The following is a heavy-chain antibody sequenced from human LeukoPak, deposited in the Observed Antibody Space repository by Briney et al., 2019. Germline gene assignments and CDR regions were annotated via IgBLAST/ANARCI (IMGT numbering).Heavy chain of an antibody. CDR2: IIPIFGTA. V-gene: IGHV1-69*13. CDR1: RYTLTELS. Sequence: ASVKVSCKVSRYTLTELSMHWVRQAPGKGLEWMGGIIPIFGTANYAQKFQGRVTITADESTSTAYMELSSLRSEDTAVYYCATSGYGGYDYWGQGTLVTVSS. CDR3: ATSGYGGYDY. D-gene: IGHD5-12*01. J-gene: IGHJ4*02.